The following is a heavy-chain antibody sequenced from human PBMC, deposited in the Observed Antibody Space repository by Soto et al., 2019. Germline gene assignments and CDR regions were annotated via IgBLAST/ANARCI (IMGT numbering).Heavy chain of an antibody. J-gene: IGHJ5*02. V-gene: IGHV4-31*03. Sequence: PSETLSLTCTVSGGSISSGGYYWSWIRQHPGKGLEWIGYIYYSGSTYYNPSLKSRVTISVDTSKNQFSLKLSSVTAADTAVYYCARSSVPAAIHWFDPWGQGTLVTVSS. D-gene: IGHD2-2*01. CDR1: GGSISSGGYY. CDR3: ARSSVPAAIHWFDP. CDR2: IYYSGST.